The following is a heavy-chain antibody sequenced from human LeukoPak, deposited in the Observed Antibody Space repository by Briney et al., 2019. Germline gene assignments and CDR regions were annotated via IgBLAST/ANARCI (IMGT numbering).Heavy chain of an antibody. Sequence: PGGSLRLSCAASGFTFSSYAMHWVRQAPGKGLEYVSAISSNGGSTYYANSVKGRFTISRDNSKNTLYLQMGSLRAEDMAVYYCARAGTVGLFLPLGDYWGQGTLVTVSS. CDR3: ARAGTVGLFLPLGDY. V-gene: IGHV3-64*01. D-gene: IGHD3-22*01. CDR2: ISSNGGST. CDR1: GFTFSSYA. J-gene: IGHJ4*02.